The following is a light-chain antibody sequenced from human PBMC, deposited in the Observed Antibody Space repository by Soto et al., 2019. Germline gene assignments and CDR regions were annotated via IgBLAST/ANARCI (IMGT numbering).Light chain of an antibody. V-gene: IGKV3D-15*01. CDR2: GAS. J-gene: IGKJ1*01. CDR1: QSVSSN. CDR3: QQYGKSPGT. Sequence: EIVMTQSPAILSVSPGERATLSCRASQSVSSNLAWYQQKPGQAPRLLIYGASIRATGIPDRFSGSGSGTEFTLTISRLEPEDFAVYYCQQYGKSPGTFGQGTKVDIK.